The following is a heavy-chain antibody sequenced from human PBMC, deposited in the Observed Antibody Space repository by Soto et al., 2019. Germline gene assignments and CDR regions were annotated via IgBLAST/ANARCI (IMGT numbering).Heavy chain of an antibody. V-gene: IGHV4-31*03. Sequence: SETLSLTCTVSGGSINSGGYYWSWIRQHPGKGLEWIGYIYYSGSTYYNPSLKSRVTISVDTSKNQFSLKLSSVTAADTAVYYCARVITIFGVVTQPYYYYGMDVWGQGTTVTVSS. CDR1: GGSINSGGYY. D-gene: IGHD3-3*01. CDR3: ARVITIFGVVTQPYYYYGMDV. J-gene: IGHJ6*02. CDR2: IYYSGST.